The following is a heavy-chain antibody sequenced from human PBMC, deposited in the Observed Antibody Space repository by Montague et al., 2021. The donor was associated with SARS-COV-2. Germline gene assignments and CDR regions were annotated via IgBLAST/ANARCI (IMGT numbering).Heavy chain of an antibody. V-gene: IGHV4-39*01. CDR3: ARRVTRGAFDV. CDR2: IYYRGAS. CDR1: GGSINSSTYY. D-gene: IGHD1-1*01. Sequence: SETLSLTCIVPGGSINSSTYYWAWIRQPPGKGLEWIATIYYRGASWSDPSLRSRVTISADTSRNQFNLKLTSVTAADMGLYYCARRVTRGAFDVWDQGTMVTVSS. J-gene: IGHJ3*01.